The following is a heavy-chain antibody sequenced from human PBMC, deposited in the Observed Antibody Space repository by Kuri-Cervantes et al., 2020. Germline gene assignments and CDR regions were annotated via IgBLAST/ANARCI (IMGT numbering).Heavy chain of an antibody. Sequence: GGSLRLSCAASGFTFSSYAMHWVRQAPGKGLEWVAVISYDGSNKYYADSVKGRFTISRDNSKNTLYLQMNGLRAEDTAVYYCAREYYYDSSGYWGFDYWGQGTLVTVSS. CDR2: ISYDGSNK. D-gene: IGHD3-22*01. CDR3: AREYYYDSSGYWGFDY. J-gene: IGHJ4*02. CDR1: GFTFSSYA. V-gene: IGHV3-30-3*01.